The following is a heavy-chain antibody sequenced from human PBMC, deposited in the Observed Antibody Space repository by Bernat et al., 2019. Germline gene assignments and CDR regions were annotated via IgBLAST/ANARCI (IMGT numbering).Heavy chain of an antibody. CDR1: GFTFSDSG. D-gene: IGHD3-16*01. Sequence: DVQLMESGGYLVQPGGSLRLSCAASGFTFSDSGMSWVRLPPGKGLEWVSTISSDGENTHYAGSVQGRFTISRDNSQSTLYLQLDSLRADDAAIYYCAKVSAPYFDYWGQGALVTVSS. J-gene: IGHJ4*02. CDR3: AKVSAPYFDY. V-gene: IGHV3-23*01. CDR2: ISSDGENT.